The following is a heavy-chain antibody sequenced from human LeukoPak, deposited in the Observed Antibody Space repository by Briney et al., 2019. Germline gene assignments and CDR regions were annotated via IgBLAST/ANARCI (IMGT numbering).Heavy chain of an antibody. CDR3: ARGTEDTAMVTNYYYYMDV. Sequence: GASVKVSCKASGYTFTSYGISWVRQAPGHRLEWLGWISAYNGNTNYAQKLQGRVTMTTDTSTSTAYMELRSLRSDDAAVYYCARGTEDTAMVTNYYYYMDVWGKGTTVTVSS. CDR2: ISAYNGNT. V-gene: IGHV1-18*01. CDR1: GYTFTSYG. J-gene: IGHJ6*03. D-gene: IGHD5-18*01.